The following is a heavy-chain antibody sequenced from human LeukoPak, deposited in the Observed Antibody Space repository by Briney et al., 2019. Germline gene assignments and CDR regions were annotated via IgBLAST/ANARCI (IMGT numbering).Heavy chain of an antibody. D-gene: IGHD1-26*01. CDR3: ARALGSPLDF. Sequence: GGSLRLSCAASGFSFSNCSMNWVRQAPGKGLEWVSSISSSSTYIYYADSLEGRFTISRDNVRNSLYLQMNSLRAEDTAVYYCARALGSPLDFWGQGTLVTVSS. J-gene: IGHJ4*02. V-gene: IGHV3-21*01. CDR1: GFSFSNCS. CDR2: ISSSSTYI.